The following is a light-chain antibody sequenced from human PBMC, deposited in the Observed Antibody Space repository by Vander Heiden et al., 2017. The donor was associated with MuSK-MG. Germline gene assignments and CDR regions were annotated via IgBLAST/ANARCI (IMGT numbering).Light chain of an antibody. CDR3: QQRSNWPMYT. CDR2: DAS. J-gene: IGKJ2*01. CDR1: QSVSSY. Sequence: EIVLTQSPATLSLSPGERATLSCRASQSVSSYLAWYQQKPGQAPRLLIYDASNRATGIPARFSGSGYGTDFTLTISSLEPEDFAVYYCQQRSNWPMYTFGQGTKLEIK. V-gene: IGKV3-11*01.